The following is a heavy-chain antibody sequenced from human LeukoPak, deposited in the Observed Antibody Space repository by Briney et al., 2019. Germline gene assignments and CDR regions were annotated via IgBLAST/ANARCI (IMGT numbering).Heavy chain of an antibody. D-gene: IGHD3-9*01. V-gene: IGHV4-61*01. Sequence: PSETLSLTCTVSGGSVSSGSYYWSWIRQPPGKGLEWIGYIYYGGSTNYNSSLKSRVTISVDTSKNQFSLKLSSVTAADTAVYYCARGDILTGYNLQLWGQGTLVTVSS. CDR1: GGSVSSGSYY. CDR3: ARGDILTGYNLQL. CDR2: IYYGGST. J-gene: IGHJ4*02.